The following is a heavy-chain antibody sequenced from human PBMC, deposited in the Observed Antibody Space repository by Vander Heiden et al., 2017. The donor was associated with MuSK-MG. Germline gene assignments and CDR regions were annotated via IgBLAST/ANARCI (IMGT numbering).Heavy chain of an antibody. CDR1: GFTFSSYA. V-gene: IGHV3-23*01. Sequence: EVQLLESGGGLVQPGGSLRLSCAASGFTFSSYAMSWVRQAPGKGLEWVSAIRGSGGSTYYADSVKGRFTISRDNSKNTLYLQMNSLRAEDTAVYYCAKDRISLSYYYYMDVWGKGTTVTVSS. CDR2: IRGSGGST. J-gene: IGHJ6*03. CDR3: AKDRISLSYYYYMDV.